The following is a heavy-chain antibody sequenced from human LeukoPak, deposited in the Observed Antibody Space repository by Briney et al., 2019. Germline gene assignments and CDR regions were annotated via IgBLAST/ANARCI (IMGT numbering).Heavy chain of an antibody. Sequence: GGSLRLSCAASGFTFSSYWMSWVRQAPGKGLEWVANIKQDGSEKHYVDSVKGRFTISRDNAKNSLYLQMNSLRAEDTAVYYCAREHNYDFWSGYPHSQLNYFDYWGQGTLVTVSS. D-gene: IGHD3-3*01. CDR2: IKQDGSEK. V-gene: IGHV3-7*01. CDR3: AREHNYDFWSGYPHSQLNYFDY. J-gene: IGHJ4*02. CDR1: GFTFSSYW.